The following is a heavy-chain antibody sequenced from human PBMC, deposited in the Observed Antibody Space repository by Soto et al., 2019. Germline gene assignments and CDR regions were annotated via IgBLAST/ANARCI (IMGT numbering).Heavy chain of an antibody. CDR3: TRHAPYYDIFSGYYFGY. J-gene: IGHJ4*02. V-gene: IGHV5-51*01. Sequence: PGESLKISCQGSGYSFSTYWIAWVRQVPGKGLEWMGIISPGGSNTKYSQSFQGQVTISADKSISTAYLQWNSLKASDTAMYYCTRHAPYYDIFSGYYFGYWGQGTLGTVSS. CDR2: ISPGGSNT. CDR1: GYSFSTYW. D-gene: IGHD3-9*01.